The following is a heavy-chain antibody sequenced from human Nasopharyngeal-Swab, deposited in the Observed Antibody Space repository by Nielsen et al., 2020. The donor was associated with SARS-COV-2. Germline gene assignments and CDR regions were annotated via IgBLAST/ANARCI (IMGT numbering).Heavy chain of an antibody. CDR3: ARKDSGSYRGYFDY. Sequence: GESLKISCAASGFTFSSYCMSWVRQAPGKGLEWVAVISYDGSNKYYADSVKGRFTISRDNSKNTLYLQMNSLRAEDTAVYYCARKDSGSYRGYFDYWGQGTLVTVSS. D-gene: IGHD1-26*01. V-gene: IGHV3-30*03. CDR1: GFTFSSYC. J-gene: IGHJ4*02. CDR2: ISYDGSNK.